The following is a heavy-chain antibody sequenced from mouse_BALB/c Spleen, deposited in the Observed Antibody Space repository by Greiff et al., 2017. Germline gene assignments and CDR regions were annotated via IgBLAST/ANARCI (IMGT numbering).Heavy chain of an antibody. Sequence: EVQLQQSGAELVKPGASVKLSCTASGFNIKDSYMHWVKQRPEQGLEWIGRIDPANGNTKYDPKFQGKATITADTSSNTAYLQLSSLTSEDTAVYYCARRHDYYEAMDYWGQGTSVTVSS. CDR2: IDPANGNT. V-gene: IGHV14-3*02. D-gene: IGHD1-1*01. CDR3: ARRHDYYEAMDY. CDR1: GFNIKDSY. J-gene: IGHJ4*01.